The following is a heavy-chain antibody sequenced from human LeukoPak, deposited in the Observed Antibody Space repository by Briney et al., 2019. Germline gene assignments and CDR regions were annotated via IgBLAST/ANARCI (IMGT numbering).Heavy chain of an antibody. D-gene: IGHD6-19*01. CDR2: ISYDGSNK. Sequence: GGSLRPSCAASGFTFSSYGMHWVRQAPGKGLEWVAVISYDGSNKYYADSVKGRFTISRDNSKNTLYLQMNSLRAEDTAVYYCAKDEEIAVAGKLDYWGQGTLVTVSS. CDR1: GFTFSSYG. CDR3: AKDEEIAVAGKLDY. V-gene: IGHV3-30*18. J-gene: IGHJ4*02.